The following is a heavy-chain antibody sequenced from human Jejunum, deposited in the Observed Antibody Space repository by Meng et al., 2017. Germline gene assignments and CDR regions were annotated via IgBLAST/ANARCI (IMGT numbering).Heavy chain of an antibody. J-gene: IGHJ4*02. CDR2: MYHGGDT. D-gene: IGHD2-15*01. CDR1: GGSISSSNR. V-gene: IGHV4-4*02. Sequence: QLQWSGPGLVKPSGTLYLTCRVSGGSISSSNRWSWVRQSPGKGLEWIGEMYHGGDTNYNPSLETRVTISTDTSRNEFSLKLRSVTAADTAVYYCARDWGCRDGSCFSGLLEYWGQGILVTVSS. CDR3: ARDWGCRDGSCFSGLLEY.